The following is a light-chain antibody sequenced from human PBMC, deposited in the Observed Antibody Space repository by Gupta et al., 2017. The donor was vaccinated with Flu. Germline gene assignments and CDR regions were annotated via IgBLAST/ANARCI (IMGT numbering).Light chain of an antibody. CDR2: RNN. J-gene: IGLJ2*01. V-gene: IGLV1-47*01. CDR1: SSNIGSNY. Sequence: SVLSHLPSASGPPRPRVTISCSGSSSNIGSNYVYWYQQRPGTAPKLLIYRNNQRPSGGPDGFSGSKSGTSAYLAIRGLRSEDEADYYCAAWDDSRSGVVFGGGTKQTVL. CDR3: AAWDDSRSGVV.